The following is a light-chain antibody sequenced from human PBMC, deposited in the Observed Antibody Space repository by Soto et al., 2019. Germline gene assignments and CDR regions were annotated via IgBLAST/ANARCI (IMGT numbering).Light chain of an antibody. Sequence: QSVLTQPPSVSAAPGQKVTISCSGSNSNIGANSVSWYQQLPGTAPKRLIYGDNNRPSGVPDRFSGSKSGSSASLAITGLQAEDEADYYCQSYDSSLTTFVFGTGTKVTVL. CDR1: NSNIGANSV. CDR3: QSYDSSLTTFV. CDR2: GDN. J-gene: IGLJ1*01. V-gene: IGLV1-40*01.